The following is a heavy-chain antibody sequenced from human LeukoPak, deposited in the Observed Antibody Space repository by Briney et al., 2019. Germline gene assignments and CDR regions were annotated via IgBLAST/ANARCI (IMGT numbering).Heavy chain of an antibody. V-gene: IGHV4-39*01. D-gene: IGHD3-3*01. Sequence: SETLSLTCTVSGGSISSSSYYWGWIRQPPGKGLEWIGSTYYSGSTYYNPSLKSRVTISVDTSKNQFSLKLSSVTAADTAVYYCARSLTIFGVVIIEGNNWFDPWGQGTLVTVSS. CDR2: TYYSGST. CDR1: GGSISSSSYY. CDR3: ARSLTIFGVVIIEGNNWFDP. J-gene: IGHJ5*02.